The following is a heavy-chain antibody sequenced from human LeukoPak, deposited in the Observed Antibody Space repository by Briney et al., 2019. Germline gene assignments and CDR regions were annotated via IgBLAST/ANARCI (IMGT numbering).Heavy chain of an antibody. D-gene: IGHD3-10*01. Sequence: ASVTVSCKASGYTFTGYYMHWVRQAPGQGLEWMGWSNPNSGGTNYAQKFQGRVTMTRDTSISTAYMELSRLRSDDTAVYYCARGGGILPGKSEGSDYWGQGTLVTVSS. CDR2: SNPNSGGT. J-gene: IGHJ4*02. CDR3: ARGGGILPGKSEGSDY. CDR1: GYTFTGYY. V-gene: IGHV1-2*02.